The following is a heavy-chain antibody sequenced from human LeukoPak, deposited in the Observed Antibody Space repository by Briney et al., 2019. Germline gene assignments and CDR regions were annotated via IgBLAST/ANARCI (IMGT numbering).Heavy chain of an antibody. V-gene: IGHV3-21*01. CDR2: ISSSSSYI. CDR1: GFTFSSHS. D-gene: IGHD3-10*02. Sequence: PGGSLRLSCAASGFTFSSHSMTWVRQAPGKGLGWVSSISSSSSYIYYADSVKGRFSISRDNAKKSLYLQMNSLRAEDTAVYYCAELGITMIGGVWGKGTTVTISS. CDR3: AELGITMIGGV. J-gene: IGHJ6*04.